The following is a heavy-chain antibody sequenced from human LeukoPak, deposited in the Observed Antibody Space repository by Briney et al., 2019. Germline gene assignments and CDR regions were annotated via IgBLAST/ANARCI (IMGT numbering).Heavy chain of an antibody. D-gene: IGHD4-17*01. CDR2: ISAYNGNT. J-gene: IGHJ4*02. Sequence: ASVKVSCKASGYTYTSYGITWLRQAPGQGLEWMGWISAYNGNTNYAQKFQGRVTMTTDTSTSTASMELRSLRSDDTAVYYCARETTVTSQPFDYWGQGTLVTVSS. V-gene: IGHV1-18*01. CDR1: GYTYTSYG. CDR3: ARETTVTSQPFDY.